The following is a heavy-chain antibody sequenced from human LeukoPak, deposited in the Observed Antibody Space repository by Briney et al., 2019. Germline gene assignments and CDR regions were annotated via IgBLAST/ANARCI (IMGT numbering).Heavy chain of an antibody. J-gene: IGHJ3*02. CDR2: INTNTGNP. D-gene: IGHD3-22*01. V-gene: IGHV7-4-1*02. CDR1: GYTFTTYG. CDR3: AREWFYDSSGYAFDI. Sequence: ASVKVSCKASGYTFTTYGMNWVRQAPGQGLEWMGWINTNTGNPAYAQGFTGRFVFSLDTSVSTAYLQISSLKAEDTAVYYCAREWFYDSSGYAFDIWGQGTMVTVSS.